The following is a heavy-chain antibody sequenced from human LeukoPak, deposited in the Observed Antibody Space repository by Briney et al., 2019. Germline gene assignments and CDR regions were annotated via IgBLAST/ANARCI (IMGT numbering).Heavy chain of an antibody. V-gene: IGHV1-24*01. CDR3: ATVGLTPGRYNWFDP. J-gene: IGHJ5*02. CDR1: GYTLTELS. CDR2: FDPEDGET. Sequence: GASVKVSCKVSGYTLTELSMHWVRQAPGKGLEWMGGFDPEDGETIYAQKFQGRVTMTEDTSTDTAYMELSSLRSEDTAVYYCATVGLTPGRYNWFDPWGQGTLVTVSS. D-gene: IGHD3-16*01.